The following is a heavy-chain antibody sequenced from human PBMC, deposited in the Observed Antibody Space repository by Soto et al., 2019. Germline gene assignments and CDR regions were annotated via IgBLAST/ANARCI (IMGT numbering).Heavy chain of an antibody. D-gene: IGHD3-3*01. CDR1: GGSISSYY. J-gene: IGHJ4*02. V-gene: IGHV4-59*01. CDR3: ARDRRRTIFGVVTPLTYFDY. CDR2: IYYSGST. Sequence: SETLSLTCTVSGGSISSYYWSWIRQPPGKGLEWIGYIYYSGSTNYNPSLKSRVTISVDTSKNQFSLKLSSVTAADTAVYYCARDRRRTIFGVVTPLTYFDYWGQGTLVTVSS.